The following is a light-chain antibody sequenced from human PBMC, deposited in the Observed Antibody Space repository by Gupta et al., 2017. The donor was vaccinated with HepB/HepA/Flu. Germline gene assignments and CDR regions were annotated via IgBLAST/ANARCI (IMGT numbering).Light chain of an antibody. CDR2: GSS. V-gene: IGKV3-15*01. CDR3: QQYHDWPLT. CDR1: QSVSSS. J-gene: IGKJ4*01. Sequence: EIVMTQSPATLSVSPGERATLSCRASQSVSSSLAWYQQKPGQAPRLLIHGSSTRATGIPARFSGSGSGTEFTLTISSLQSEDFAVYFCQQYHDWPLTFGGGTNVEIK.